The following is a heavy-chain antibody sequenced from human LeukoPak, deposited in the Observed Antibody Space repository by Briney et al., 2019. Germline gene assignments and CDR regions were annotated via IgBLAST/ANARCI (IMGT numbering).Heavy chain of an antibody. Sequence: KTSETLSLTCAVSGGSISSGGYSWSWIRQPPGKGLEWIGYIYYSGSTYYNPSLKSRVTISVDTSKNQFSLKLSSVTAADTAVYYCARGVARSSKFHFSYYFDYWGQGTLVTVSS. CDR2: IYYSGST. J-gene: IGHJ4*02. V-gene: IGHV4-30-4*07. CDR3: ARGVARSSKFHFSYYFDY. D-gene: IGHD6-6*01. CDR1: GGSISSGGYS.